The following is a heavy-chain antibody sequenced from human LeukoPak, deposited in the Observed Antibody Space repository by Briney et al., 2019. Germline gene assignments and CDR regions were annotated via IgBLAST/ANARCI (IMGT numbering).Heavy chain of an antibody. CDR1: GYTFTGCY. D-gene: IGHD6-25*01. J-gene: IGHJ3*01. V-gene: IGHV1-2*02. Sequence: ASVKVSCKASGYTFTGCYMHWVRQAPGQGLEWMGWINPNSGGTNYAQKFQGRVTMTRDTSISTAYMELSRLRSDDTAVYYCARTPFRAADAFDVWGQGTMVTVSS. CDR2: INPNSGGT. CDR3: ARTPFRAADAFDV.